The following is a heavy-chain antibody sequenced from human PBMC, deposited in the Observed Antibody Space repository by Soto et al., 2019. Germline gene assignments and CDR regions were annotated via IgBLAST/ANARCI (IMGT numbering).Heavy chain of an antibody. D-gene: IGHD3-22*01. CDR1: GFIFSTSW. CDR3: ARGDSGSWGF. V-gene: IGHV3-7*03. J-gene: IGHJ1*01. CDR2: IKYDGSKE. Sequence: EVQVVESGGDLGQPGGSLILSCAASGFIFSTSWMSWVRQAPGKGLEWVANIKYDGSKEYYVDSVKGRFTISRDNARNSLYLQMNSLRAEDTAVYYCARGDSGSWGFGGQGTLVTVSS.